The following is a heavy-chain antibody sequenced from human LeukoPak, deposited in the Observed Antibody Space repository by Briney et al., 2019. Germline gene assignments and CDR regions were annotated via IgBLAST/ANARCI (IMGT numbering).Heavy chain of an antibody. D-gene: IGHD1-26*01. CDR2: IYYSGST. J-gene: IGHJ4*02. V-gene: IGHV4-59*01. CDR1: GGSISSYY. Sequence: SETLSLTCTVSGGSISSYYWSWIRQPPGKGLEWIGYIYYSGSTNYNPSLKSRVTISVDTSKNQFSLKLSSVTAVDTAVYYCARGRGSYLFDYWGQGTLVTVSS. CDR3: ARGRGSYLFDY.